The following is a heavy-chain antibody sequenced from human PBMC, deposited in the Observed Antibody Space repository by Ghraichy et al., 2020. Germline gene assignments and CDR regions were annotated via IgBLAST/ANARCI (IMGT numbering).Heavy chain of an antibody. Sequence: SETLSLTCTVSGGSISSSSYYWGWIRQPPGKGLEWIGSIYYSGSTYYNPSLKSRVTISVDTSKNQFSLKLSSVTAADTAVYYCSSSWVTWTNWFDPWGQGTLVTVSS. J-gene: IGHJ5*02. CDR3: SSSWVTWTNWFDP. D-gene: IGHD6-13*01. CDR1: GGSISSSSYY. V-gene: IGHV4-39*01. CDR2: IYYSGST.